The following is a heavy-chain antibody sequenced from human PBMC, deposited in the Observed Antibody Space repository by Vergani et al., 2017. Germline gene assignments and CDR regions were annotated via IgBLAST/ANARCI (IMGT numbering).Heavy chain of an antibody. D-gene: IGHD5-12*01. V-gene: IGHV3-23*01. Sequence: EVQLLESGGDLVQPGGSLRLSCAASGFTFNHYAMNWVRQAPGKGLEWVSGISGSGGSTYYAGSVKGRVTISRDSSKNTLYLQMNSLSAGDTAVSYCAKANPRNSGYVYLYYYHALDVWGQGTTVTVSS. CDR1: GFTFNHYA. CDR2: ISGSGGST. CDR3: AKANPRNSGYVYLYYYHALDV. J-gene: IGHJ6*02.